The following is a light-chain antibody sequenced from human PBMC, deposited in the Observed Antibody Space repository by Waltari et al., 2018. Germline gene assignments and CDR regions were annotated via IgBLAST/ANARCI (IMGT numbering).Light chain of an antibody. Sequence: DIVLTQSPDSLAVSLGERATINCQSIQSPLSSFNSKTYIAWYQQKPGQPPKLLINWASARGSGVPERFSGSGSETDFTLTISSLQAEDVAVYYCHHYYIPPLTFGQGTRLEIK. CDR2: WAS. CDR1: QSPLSSFNSKTY. J-gene: IGKJ5*01. V-gene: IGKV4-1*01. CDR3: HHYYIPPLT.